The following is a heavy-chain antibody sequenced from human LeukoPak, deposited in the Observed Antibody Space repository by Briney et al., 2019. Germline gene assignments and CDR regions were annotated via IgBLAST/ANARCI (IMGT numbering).Heavy chain of an antibody. CDR2: INPNSGGT. V-gene: IGHV1-2*02. J-gene: IGHJ4*02. CDR1: GYTFTGYY. Sequence: ASVKVSCKASGYTFTGYYIHWVRQAPGQGVEWMGWINPNSGGTNYAQKFQGRVTMTRETSISTAYMELSRLRSDDTAVYYCARVLTGFPGRRATEDYWGQGTLVTVSS. D-gene: IGHD3-9*01. CDR3: ARVLTGFPGRRATEDY.